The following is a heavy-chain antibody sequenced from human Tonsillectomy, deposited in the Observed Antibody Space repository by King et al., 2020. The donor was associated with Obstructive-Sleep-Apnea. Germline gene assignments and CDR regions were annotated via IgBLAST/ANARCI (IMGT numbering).Heavy chain of an antibody. J-gene: IGHJ5*02. CDR3: AKDPDYFDTSGYRGNWFDP. D-gene: IGHD3-22*01. Sequence: VPLQESGPGLVKPSETLSLTCTVSGGSMSGYYWSWIRQPPGKGLEWIGYIYNSGTTKYNPSLKSRVTISADTSKNQLSLNLRSVTAADTAMYYCAKDPDYFDTSGYRGNWFDPWGQGTLVTVSS. V-gene: IGHV4-59*01. CDR2: IYNSGTT. CDR1: GGSMSGYY.